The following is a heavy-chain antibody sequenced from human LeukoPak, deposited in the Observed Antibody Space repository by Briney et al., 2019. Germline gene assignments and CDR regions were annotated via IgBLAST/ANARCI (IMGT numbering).Heavy chain of an antibody. CDR1: GFTLSDSA. CDR2: IDMPAMSYAT. V-gene: IGHV3-73*01. J-gene: IGHJ5*02. D-gene: IGHD1-26*01. CDR3: TRDRGTYNWLDP. Sequence: GGSLRLSCAASGFTLSDSAIHWVRQASGKGLEWVGLIDMPAMSYATAYGASVGGRFTISRDDSKNTAYLQMDSLKTEDTALYYCTRDRGTYNWLDPWGQGTLVTVSS.